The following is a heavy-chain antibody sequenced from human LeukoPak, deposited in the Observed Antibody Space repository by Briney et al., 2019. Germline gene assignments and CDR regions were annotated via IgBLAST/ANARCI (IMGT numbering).Heavy chain of an antibody. CDR2: IYYSGST. J-gene: IGHJ4*02. V-gene: IGHV4-39*07. Sequence: PSETLSLTCTVSGGSISSSSYYWGWIRQPPGKGLEWIGSIYYSGSTYYNPSLKSRVTISVDTSKNQFSLKLSSVTAADTAVYYCARDAPHDYWGQGTLVTVSS. CDR1: GGSISSSSYY. CDR3: ARDAPHDY.